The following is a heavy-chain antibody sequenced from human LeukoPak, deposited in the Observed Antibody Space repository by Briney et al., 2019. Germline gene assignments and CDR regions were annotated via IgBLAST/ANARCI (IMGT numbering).Heavy chain of an antibody. CDR2: IIPIFGTA. CDR1: GGTFSSYA. J-gene: IGHJ4*02. V-gene: IGHV1-69*01. Sequence: SVKVSCKAPGGTFSSYAISWVRQAPGQGLEWMGGIIPIFGTANYAQKFQGRVTITADESTSTAYMELSSLRSEDTAVYYCASGGGSYYENDYWGQGTLVTVSS. D-gene: IGHD1-26*01. CDR3: ASGGGSYYENDY.